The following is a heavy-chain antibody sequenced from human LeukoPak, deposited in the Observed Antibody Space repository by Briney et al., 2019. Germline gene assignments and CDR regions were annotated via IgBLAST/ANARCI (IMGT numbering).Heavy chain of an antibody. CDR1: GGSISSYY. D-gene: IGHD3-10*01. J-gene: IGHJ3*02. V-gene: IGHV4-4*07. Sequence: SETLSLTCTVSGGSISSYYWSWIRQPAGKGLEWIGSIYHSGSTHYNPSLKSRVTISVATSENQFSLKLSSVTAADTAVYYCARVGGSAYAFDIWGQGTMVTVST. CDR2: IYHSGST. CDR3: ARVGGSAYAFDI.